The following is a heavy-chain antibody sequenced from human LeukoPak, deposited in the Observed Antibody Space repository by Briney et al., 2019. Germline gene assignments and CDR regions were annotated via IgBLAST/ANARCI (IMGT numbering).Heavy chain of an antibody. CDR2: ISSASNTI. D-gene: IGHD3-10*01. V-gene: IGHV3-48*01. CDR3: ARDGWFGDYNWFDP. J-gene: IGHJ5*02. CDR1: GFTFSSFS. Sequence: GGSLRLSCAASGFTFSSFSMNWVRQAPGKGLEWVSYISSASNTIYYADSVKGRFTTSRDNAKNSLYLQMNSLRAEDTAMYYCARDGWFGDYNWFDPWGQGTLVTVSS.